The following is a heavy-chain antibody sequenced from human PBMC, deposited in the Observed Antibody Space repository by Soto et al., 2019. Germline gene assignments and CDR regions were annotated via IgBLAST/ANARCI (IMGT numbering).Heavy chain of an antibody. CDR1: GFTFSSYS. J-gene: IGHJ4*02. Sequence: GGSLRLSCAASGFTFSSYSMNWVRQAPGKGLEWVSSISSSSSYIYYADSVKGRFTISRDNAKNSLYLQMNSLRAEDTAVYYCARDGPAYYYDSSPVDYWGEGTLVTVSS. D-gene: IGHD3-22*01. CDR3: ARDGPAYYYDSSPVDY. CDR2: ISSSSSYI. V-gene: IGHV3-21*01.